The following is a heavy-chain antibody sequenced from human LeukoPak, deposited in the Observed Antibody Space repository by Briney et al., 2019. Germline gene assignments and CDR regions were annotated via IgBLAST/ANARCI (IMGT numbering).Heavy chain of an antibody. V-gene: IGHV4-31*03. D-gene: IGHD3-22*01. CDR2: IYYSGST. J-gene: IGHJ4*02. CDR3: ARGNYDSSGYPAYYFDY. CDR1: GGSISSGGYY. Sequence: SETLSLTCTVSGGSISSGGYYWSWIRQHPGKGLEWIGYIYYSGSTYYNPSLKSRVTISVDTSKNQFSLKLSSATAADTAVYYSARGNYDSSGYPAYYFDYWGQGTLVTVSS.